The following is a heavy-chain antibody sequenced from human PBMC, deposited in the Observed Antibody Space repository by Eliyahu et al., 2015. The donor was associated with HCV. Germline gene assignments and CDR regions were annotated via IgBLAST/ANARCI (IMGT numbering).Heavy chain of an antibody. J-gene: IGHJ6*02. CDR1: GFTFSSXG. Sequence: VQLVESGGGVVQPGXSLRLSCAASGFTFSSXGMXWXRXTPGKGPGWVAVIWNDGSDKNYADSVKGRFTISRDNPKNTLYLQMNSLRAEDTALYYCARELGTYDVLIGYSRYFHYGMDVWGQGTTVTVSS. CDR2: IWNDGSDK. D-gene: IGHD3-9*01. V-gene: IGHV3-33*01. CDR3: ARELGTYDVLIGYSRYFHYGMDV.